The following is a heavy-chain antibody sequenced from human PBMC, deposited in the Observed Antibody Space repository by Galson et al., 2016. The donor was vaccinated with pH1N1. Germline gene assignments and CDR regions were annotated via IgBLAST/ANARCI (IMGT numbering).Heavy chain of an antibody. CDR3: ARLYGSGSYYPYWYDGMDV. J-gene: IGHJ6*02. CDR2: ISAYTGNT. V-gene: IGHV1-18*01. D-gene: IGHD3-10*01. Sequence: SVKVSCKASGYTFTSYGISWVRQAPGQGLEWMGWISAYTGNTDYAQKVQGRVTMTTDTSTSTAYMELRSLRSDDTAVYYCARLYGSGSYYPYWYDGMDVWGQGTTVTVSS. CDR1: GYTFTSYG.